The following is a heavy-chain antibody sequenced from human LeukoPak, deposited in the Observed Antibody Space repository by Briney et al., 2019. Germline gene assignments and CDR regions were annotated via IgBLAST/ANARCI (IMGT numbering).Heavy chain of an antibody. CDR1: GFTFSRYD. CDR2: ISAGGGST. D-gene: IGHD6-13*01. J-gene: IGHJ4*02. Sequence: PGGSLRLSCAASGFTFSRYDMTWVRQAPGKGLFWVSGISAGGGSTYYADSVKGRFTISRDNSRNTLYLQMNSLRAEDTAVYYCAKDAAGPEYWGQGTLVTVSS. V-gene: IGHV3-23*01. CDR3: AKDAAGPEY.